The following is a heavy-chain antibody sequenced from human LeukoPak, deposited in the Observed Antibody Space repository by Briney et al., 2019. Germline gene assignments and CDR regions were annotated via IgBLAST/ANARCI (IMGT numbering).Heavy chain of an antibody. CDR2: LYFTGNM. Sequence: SETLSLTCTVSGGSISSSSYFWAWIRQPPGKGLEWIGTLYFTGNMYYNPSLKSRVTISLDTSKNQFSLKVTSVTAADAAVYYCARAGFYASVNQYYYYYYMDVWGTGTTVTVSS. CDR1: GGSISSSSYF. CDR3: ARAGFYASVNQYYYYYYMDV. D-gene: IGHD2/OR15-2a*01. V-gene: IGHV4-39*07. J-gene: IGHJ6*03.